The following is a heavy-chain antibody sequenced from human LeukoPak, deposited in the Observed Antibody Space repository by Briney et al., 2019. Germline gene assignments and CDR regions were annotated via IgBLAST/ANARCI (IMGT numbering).Heavy chain of an antibody. CDR3: ATERGGNYGYFYYGMDV. D-gene: IGHD1-26*01. CDR1: GYSLTELS. Sequence: ASVKVSCKASGYSLTELSMHWVRQAPGKGLEWMGTFDPEDGETTYAQKFQGRVTMTEDTSTDTAYMELSSLRSEDTAVYYCATERGGNYGYFYYGMDVWGQGTTVTVSS. CDR2: FDPEDGET. V-gene: IGHV1-24*01. J-gene: IGHJ6*01.